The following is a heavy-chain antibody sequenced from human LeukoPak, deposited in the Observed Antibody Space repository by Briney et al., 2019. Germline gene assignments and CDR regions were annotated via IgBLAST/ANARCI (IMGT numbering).Heavy chain of an antibody. Sequence: GGSLRLSCAATEFTFSDYAIHWFRQAPGKGLEWVAVVSYDGLKKYYADSVKGRFTISRDNSKNTVYVQMNSLRAEDTAVYYCARTLYNWNSWFDPWGQGTLVTVSS. V-gene: IGHV3-30*04. CDR1: EFTFSDYA. D-gene: IGHD1-7*01. CDR2: VSYDGLKK. J-gene: IGHJ5*02. CDR3: ARTLYNWNSWFDP.